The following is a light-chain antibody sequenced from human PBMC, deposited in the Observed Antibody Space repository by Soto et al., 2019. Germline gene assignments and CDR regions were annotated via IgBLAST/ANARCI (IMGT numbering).Light chain of an antibody. Sequence: DIQMTQSPSTLSGSVGDRVTITCRASQTISSLLPRYHQKPVKAPKLLIYKASTLKSGVPSRFSGSGSGTEFTLTISSLQPDDFATYYCQHYNSYSEAFGQGTKVDIK. J-gene: IGKJ1*01. CDR1: QTISSL. CDR2: KAS. V-gene: IGKV1-5*03. CDR3: QHYNSYSEA.